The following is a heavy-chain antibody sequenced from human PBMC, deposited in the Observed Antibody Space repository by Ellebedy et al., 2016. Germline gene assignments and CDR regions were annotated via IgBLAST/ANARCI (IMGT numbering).Heavy chain of an antibody. CDR1: GGSISNYY. V-gene: IGHV4-4*07. CDR3: AGRGLDYYDSSGYPY. D-gene: IGHD3-22*01. J-gene: IGHJ4*02. CDR2: IYTSGST. Sequence: SETLSLXXTVSGGSISNYYWSWIRQPAGKGLEWIGRIYTSGSTNYNPSLKSRVTMSVDTSKNQFSLKLSSVTAADTAVYYCAGRGLDYYDSSGYPYWGQGTLVTVSS.